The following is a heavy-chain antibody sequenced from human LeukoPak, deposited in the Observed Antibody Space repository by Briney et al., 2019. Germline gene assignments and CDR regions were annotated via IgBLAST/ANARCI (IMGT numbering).Heavy chain of an antibody. Sequence: PSETLSLTCTVSGTSISSGAYSWSWVRQHPGKGLEWIAYIYYGGNTYYNPSLKRRVTISVDTSKNQFSLKLSSVTAADTAVYYCARTITIFGALGYFDYWGQGTLVTVSS. J-gene: IGHJ4*02. CDR1: GTSISSGAYS. CDR2: IYYGGNT. V-gene: IGHV4-31*03. D-gene: IGHD3-3*01. CDR3: ARTITIFGALGYFDY.